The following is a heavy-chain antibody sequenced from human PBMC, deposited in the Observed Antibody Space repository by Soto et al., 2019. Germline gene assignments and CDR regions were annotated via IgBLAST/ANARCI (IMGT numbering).Heavy chain of an antibody. J-gene: IGHJ4*02. CDR2: INHSGST. CDR3: VVQAAAGNLDY. D-gene: IGHD6-13*01. V-gene: IGHV4-34*01. CDR1: GGSFSGYY. Sequence: QVQLQQWGAGLLKPSETLSLTCAVYGGSFSGYYWSWIRQPPGKGLEWIGEINHSGSTNYNPSLKSRVTISVDTSKNQFSLKLSSVTAVDTAVYYCVVQAAAGNLDYWGQGTLVTVSS.